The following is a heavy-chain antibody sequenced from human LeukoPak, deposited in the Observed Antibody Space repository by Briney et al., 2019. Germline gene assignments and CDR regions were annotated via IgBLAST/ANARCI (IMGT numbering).Heavy chain of an antibody. CDR1: GGSISSYY. D-gene: IGHD6-13*01. Sequence: SETVSLTCTVSGGSISSYYWSWIRQPPGKGLEWIGYIYYSGSTNYNPSLKSRVTISVDTSKNQFSLKLSSVTAADTAVYYCARDHRRGSSRALDYWGQESQVTVSS. CDR2: IYYSGST. J-gene: IGHJ4*02. V-gene: IGHV4-59*01. CDR3: ARDHRRGSSRALDY.